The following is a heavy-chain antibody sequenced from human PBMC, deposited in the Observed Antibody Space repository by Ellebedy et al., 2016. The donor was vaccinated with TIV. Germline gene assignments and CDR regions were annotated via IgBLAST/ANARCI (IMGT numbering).Heavy chain of an antibody. J-gene: IGHJ4*02. Sequence: PSETLSLTCTVSGGSISSYYWSWVRQAPGKGLEWVSVITGSGAYTYYADSVKGRFTISRDNAKNTLYLQMDSLRAEDTAVYYCAILDWRIYSDSSPARGYWGQGTLVTVSS. CDR3: AILDWRIYSDSSPARGY. D-gene: IGHD6-6*01. CDR2: ITGSGAYT. V-gene: IGHV3-21*06. CDR1: GGSISSYY.